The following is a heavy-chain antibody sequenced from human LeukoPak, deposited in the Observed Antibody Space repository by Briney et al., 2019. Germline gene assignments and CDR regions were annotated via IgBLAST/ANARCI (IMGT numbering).Heavy chain of an antibody. CDR2: FDPEDGET. Sequence: ASVKVSCKVSGYTLTELSMHWVRQAPGKGLEWMGGFDPEDGETIYAQKFQGRVTMTEDTSTDTAYMELSSLSSEDTAVYYCATDPPLLYCTNGVCYQSSDYWGQGTLVTVSS. D-gene: IGHD2-8*01. J-gene: IGHJ4*02. CDR3: ATDPPLLYCTNGVCYQSSDY. V-gene: IGHV1-24*01. CDR1: GYTLTELS.